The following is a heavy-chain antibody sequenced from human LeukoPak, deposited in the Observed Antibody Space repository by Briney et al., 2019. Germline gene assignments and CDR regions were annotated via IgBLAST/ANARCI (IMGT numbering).Heavy chain of an antibody. CDR3: ATGKYSSSSDRFDY. Sequence: PGGSLRLSCAASGFTFSSYAMSWVRQAPGKGLVWVSRINSDGSSTSYADSVKGRFTISRDNAKNTLYLQMNSLRAEDTAVYYCATGKYSSSSDRFDYWGQGTLVTVSS. CDR1: GFTFSSYA. D-gene: IGHD6-6*01. CDR2: INSDGSST. V-gene: IGHV3-74*01. J-gene: IGHJ4*02.